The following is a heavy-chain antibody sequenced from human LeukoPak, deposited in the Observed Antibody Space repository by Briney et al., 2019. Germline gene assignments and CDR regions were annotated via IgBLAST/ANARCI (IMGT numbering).Heavy chain of an antibody. Sequence: PGGSLRHSCAASGFTFDDYAMHWVRQAPGKGLEWVSGISWNSGSIGYADSVKGRFTISRDNAKNSLYLQMNSLRAEDTALYYCAKGPAAMFYYGMDVWGQGTTVTVSS. D-gene: IGHD2-2*01. J-gene: IGHJ6*02. CDR2: ISWNSGSI. CDR1: GFTFDDYA. CDR3: AKGPAAMFYYGMDV. V-gene: IGHV3-9*01.